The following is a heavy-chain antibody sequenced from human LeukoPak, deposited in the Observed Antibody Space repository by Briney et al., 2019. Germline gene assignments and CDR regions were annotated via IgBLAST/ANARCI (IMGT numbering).Heavy chain of an antibody. CDR1: GGSFSGYY. D-gene: IGHD3-22*01. CDR2: INHSGST. J-gene: IGHJ4*02. V-gene: IGHV4-34*01. Sequence: SETLSLTCAVYGGSFSGYYWSWIRQPPGKGLEWIGEINHSGSTNYNPSLKSRVTISVDTSKNQFSLKLSSVTAADTAVYYCAREAYYDSSFVDYWGQGTLVTVSS. CDR3: AREAYYDSSFVDY.